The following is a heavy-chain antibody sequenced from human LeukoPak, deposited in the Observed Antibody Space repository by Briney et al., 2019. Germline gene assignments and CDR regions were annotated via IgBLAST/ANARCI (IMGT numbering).Heavy chain of an antibody. V-gene: IGHV3-9*03. CDR3: AKGGSSGWYPNWFDP. CDR2: ISWNSGSI. CDR1: GFTFSSYA. Sequence: PGGSLRLSCAASGFTFSSYAMSWVRQAPGKGLEWVSGISWNSGSIGYADSVKGRFTISRDNAKNSLYLQMNSLRAEDMALYYCAKGGSSGWYPNWFDPWGQGTLVTVSS. J-gene: IGHJ5*02. D-gene: IGHD6-19*01.